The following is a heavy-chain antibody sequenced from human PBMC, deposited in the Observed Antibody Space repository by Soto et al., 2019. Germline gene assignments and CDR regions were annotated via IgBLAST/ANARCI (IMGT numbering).Heavy chain of an antibody. CDR2: ISGSGGST. J-gene: IGHJ4*02. CDR3: AKDPGDGYNSGGYFDY. CDR1: GFTFSSYA. D-gene: IGHD5-12*01. V-gene: IGHV3-23*01. Sequence: GSLRLSCAASGFTFSSYAMSWVRQAPGKGLEWVSAISGSGGSTYYADSVKGRFTISRDNSKNTLYLQMNSLRAEDTAVYYCAKDPGDGYNSGGYFDYWGQGTLVTV.